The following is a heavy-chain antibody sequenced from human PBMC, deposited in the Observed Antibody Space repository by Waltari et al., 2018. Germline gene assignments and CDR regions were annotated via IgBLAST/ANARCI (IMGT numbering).Heavy chain of an antibody. CDR1: GCTFSSHT. J-gene: IGHJ3*02. CDR2: ISGSSSYI. D-gene: IGHD6-13*01. V-gene: IGHV3-21*03. CDR3: ARVFVAAAGSHHDAFDI. Sequence: EVQLVESGGGLVKPGGSLRLSCAAAGCTFSSHTMNLLRQAPGKGLEWVSSISGSSSYIYYADSVKGRFTISRDNAKNSLYLQMNSLRAEDTAVYYCARVFVAAAGSHHDAFDIWGQGTMVTVSS.